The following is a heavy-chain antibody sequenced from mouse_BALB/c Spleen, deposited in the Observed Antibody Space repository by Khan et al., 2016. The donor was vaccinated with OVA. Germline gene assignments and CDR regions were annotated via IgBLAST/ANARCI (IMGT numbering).Heavy chain of an antibody. CDR1: GYSITSDYA. D-gene: IGHD1-1*01. V-gene: IGHV3-2*02. J-gene: IGHJ2*01. CDR3: ARSVTNTTGVATDFDY. CDR2: ISYSGRT. Sequence: EVQLQESGPGLVKPSQSLSLTCTVTGYSITSDYAWNWLRQFPGNKLEWMGYISYSGRTSYNPSLKSRISITRDTSKNPFFLPLNAVTTEGTATYYCARSVTNTTGVATDFDYWGQGTTLTVSS.